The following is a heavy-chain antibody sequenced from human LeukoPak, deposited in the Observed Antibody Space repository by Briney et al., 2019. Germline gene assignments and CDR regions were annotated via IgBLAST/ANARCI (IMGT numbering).Heavy chain of an antibody. CDR2: IYSGGST. Sequence: GGSLRLSCEAAGFSFRDYPMGWVRRASGKRLGWVSVIYSGGSTYYADSVKGRFTISRDNSKNTLYLQMNSLRAEDTAVYYCAGEVVYGDLDYGMDVWGQGTTVTVSS. D-gene: IGHD4-17*01. CDR1: GFSFRDYP. CDR3: AGEVVYGDLDYGMDV. V-gene: IGHV3-53*01. J-gene: IGHJ6*02.